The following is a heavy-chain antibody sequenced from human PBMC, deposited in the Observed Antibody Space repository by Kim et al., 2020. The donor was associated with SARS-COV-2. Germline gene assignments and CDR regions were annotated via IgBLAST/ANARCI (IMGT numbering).Heavy chain of an antibody. CDR1: GGSISDYY. Sequence: SETLSLTCTVSGGSISDYYWSWIRQPPGKGLEWIGYIHYSGSTTYNPSLKSRVTISLDTSKNQFSLKLSSVTAADTAVYYCARVSPHPKLFDPWGQGTLVTVSS. J-gene: IGHJ5*02. CDR2: IHYSGST. V-gene: IGHV4-59*13. CDR3: ARVSPHPKLFDP.